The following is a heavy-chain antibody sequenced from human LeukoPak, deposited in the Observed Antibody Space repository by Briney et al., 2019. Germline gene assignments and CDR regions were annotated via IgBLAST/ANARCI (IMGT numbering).Heavy chain of an antibody. CDR3: TRDFPNYDILTGRGGYGMDV. CDR2: INSDGSST. Sequence: GGSLRLSCAAAGFTFSSYWMHWVRQAPGKGLVWVSRINSDGSSTSYADSVKGRFTISRDNAKNTLYLQMNSLRAEDTAMYYCTRDFPNYDILTGRGGYGMDVWGQGTTVTVSS. D-gene: IGHD3-9*01. J-gene: IGHJ6*02. CDR1: GFTFSSYW. V-gene: IGHV3-74*01.